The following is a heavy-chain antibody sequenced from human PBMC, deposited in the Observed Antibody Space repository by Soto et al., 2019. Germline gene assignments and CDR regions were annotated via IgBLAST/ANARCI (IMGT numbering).Heavy chain of an antibody. D-gene: IGHD4-17*01. Sequence: PSETLSLTCVVSGGSVSSGGFSWNWFRQPPGKVLEGIGYTSHSGNTYYNPSLKSRVSISMDRSKNQFSLKLSSVTAADTAVYYCARSQTTVTSYDYWGQGTLVTVSS. J-gene: IGHJ4*02. CDR2: TSHSGNT. CDR1: GGSVSSGGFS. V-gene: IGHV4-30-2*01. CDR3: ARSQTTVTSYDY.